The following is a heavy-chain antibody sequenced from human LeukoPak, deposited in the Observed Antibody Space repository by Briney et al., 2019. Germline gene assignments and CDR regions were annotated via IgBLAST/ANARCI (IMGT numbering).Heavy chain of an antibody. J-gene: IGHJ1*01. CDR3: ARERGTGYSSSWYPEGYFQH. CDR2: IIPIFGTA. D-gene: IGHD6-13*01. V-gene: IGHV1-69*05. Sequence: SVKVSRKASGGASSSNAITWVRQAPGQGLEWMGRIIPIFGTANYAQKFQGRVTITTDESTSTAYMELSSLRSEDTAVYYCARERGTGYSSSWYPEGYFQHWGQGTLVTVSS. CDR1: GGASSSNA.